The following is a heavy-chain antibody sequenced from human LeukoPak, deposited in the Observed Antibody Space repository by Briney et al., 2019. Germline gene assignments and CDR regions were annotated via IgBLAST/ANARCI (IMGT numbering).Heavy chain of an antibody. CDR3: AKALTSGWYLDAFNI. V-gene: IGHV3-30*18. CDR1: GFTFSSCG. D-gene: IGHD6-19*01. J-gene: IGHJ3*02. CDR2: ISYDGSNK. Sequence: PGGSLRLSCAASGFTFSSCGMHWVRQAPGKGLEWVAVISYDGSNKYYADFVKGRFTISRDNSKNTLFLEMNSLRAEDTAVYYCAKALTSGWYLDAFNIWGQGTMVTVSS.